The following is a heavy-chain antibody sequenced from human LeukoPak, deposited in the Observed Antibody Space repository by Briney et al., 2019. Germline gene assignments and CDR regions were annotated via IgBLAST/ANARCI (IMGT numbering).Heavy chain of an antibody. CDR1: GFTFSRYW. J-gene: IGHJ4*02. Sequence: GGSLRLSCAASGFTFSRYWMSWVRQAPRKGLEWVANIKQDGSEKYYVDSVKGRFTISRDNAKNSLYLQMNSLRAEDSAVYYCAGDRDWYSFDSWGQGTLVTVSS. V-gene: IGHV3-7*03. CDR2: IKQDGSEK. D-gene: IGHD6-19*01. CDR3: AGDRDWYSFDS.